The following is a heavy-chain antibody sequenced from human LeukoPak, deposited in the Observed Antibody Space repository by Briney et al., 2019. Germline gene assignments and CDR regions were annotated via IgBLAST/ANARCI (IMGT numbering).Heavy chain of an antibody. D-gene: IGHD6-13*01. J-gene: IGHJ4*02. CDR1: GFTLSSHW. V-gene: IGHV3-7*01. CDR2: IKGDGSEQ. Sequence: GGSLRLSCAASGFTLSSHWMTWVRQAPGKGLECVANIKGDGSEQYYVDSVRGRFTISRDNAQNSLYVQMSSLKAEDTAVYYCVRIAASGRVFDYWGQGTLVTVSS. CDR3: VRIAASGRVFDY.